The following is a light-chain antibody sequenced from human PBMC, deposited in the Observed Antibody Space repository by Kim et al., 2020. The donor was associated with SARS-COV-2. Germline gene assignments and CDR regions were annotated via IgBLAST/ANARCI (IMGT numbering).Light chain of an antibody. Sequence: GKTVTISCTRSSGGIASNYVHWYQQRPGSSPTTVIYEDNQRPSWVPDRFSGSIDSSSNSASLTISGLKTEDEADYYCQSYDSSLWVFGGGTQLTVL. CDR1: SGGIASNY. CDR3: QSYDSSLWV. V-gene: IGLV6-57*01. CDR2: EDN. J-gene: IGLJ3*02.